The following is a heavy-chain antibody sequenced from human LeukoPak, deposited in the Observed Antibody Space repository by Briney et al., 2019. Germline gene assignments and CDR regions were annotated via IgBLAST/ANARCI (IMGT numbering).Heavy chain of an antibody. CDR1: GFTFSSYS. V-gene: IGHV3-21*04. CDR3: AKDGGGWYTTGWYYFDY. J-gene: IGHJ4*02. CDR2: ITSSSSYI. D-gene: IGHD6-19*01. Sequence: GGSLRLSCAASGFTFSSYSMNWVRQAPGKGLEWVSSITSSSSYIYYADSVKGRFTVSRDNSRNTLYLQMNSLKADDTALYYCAKDGGGWYTTGWYYFDYWGQGTLVTVSS.